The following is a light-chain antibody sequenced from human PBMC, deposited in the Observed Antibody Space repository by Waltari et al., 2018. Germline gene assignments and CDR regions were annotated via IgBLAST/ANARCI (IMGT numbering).Light chain of an antibody. CDR3: QQSYSVPRT. J-gene: IGKJ1*01. Sequence: DIQMTQSPSSLSTSVGAIFTITRRASQDIRNYLNWYQQQPGRDPKLLIYGASNLQSGVPSTFSGSGSVTDYTITISNLQPEDSATYYCQQSYSVPRTFGLGTKVEIK. CDR2: GAS. CDR1: QDIRNY. V-gene: IGKV1-39*01.